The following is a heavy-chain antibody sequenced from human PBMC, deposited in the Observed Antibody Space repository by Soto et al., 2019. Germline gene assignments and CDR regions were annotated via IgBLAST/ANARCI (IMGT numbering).Heavy chain of an antibody. Sequence: QVQLQESGPGLVKPSETLSLTCTVSGGSISSYYWSWIRQPPGKGLEWIGYIYYSGSTNYNPSLTSRVTISVDTSKNQFSLKLSSVTAADTAVYYCARLSYYDSSGSYLGYWGQGTLVTVSS. J-gene: IGHJ4*02. CDR1: GGSISSYY. D-gene: IGHD3-22*01. CDR2: IYYSGST. V-gene: IGHV4-59*01. CDR3: ARLSYYDSSGSYLGY.